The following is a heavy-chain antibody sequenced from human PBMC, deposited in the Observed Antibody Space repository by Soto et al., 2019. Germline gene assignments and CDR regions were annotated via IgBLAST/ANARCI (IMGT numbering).Heavy chain of an antibody. Sequence: QVVLEQSGGEVKKPGSSVKVSCKASGGTLSRHSITWVRQAPGQGLEWMGGIIPVFNTGDYAQRFQGRVTISAAESTNTAYLELSSFTSGATAVYYCARRAVVRGLYADTRDAFDVWGHGTLVTVSS. D-gene: IGHD3-10*01. CDR1: GGTLSRHS. CDR3: ARRAVVRGLYADTRDAFDV. CDR2: IIPVFNTG. J-gene: IGHJ3*01. V-gene: IGHV1-69*12.